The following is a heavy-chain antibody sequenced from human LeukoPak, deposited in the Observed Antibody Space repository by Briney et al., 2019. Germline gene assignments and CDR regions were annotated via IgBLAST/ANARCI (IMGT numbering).Heavy chain of an antibody. J-gene: IGHJ5*02. CDR2: VSGSGGST. D-gene: IGHD2-21*02. CDR1: GFTFSSYA. CDR3: AKDAAYCGGDCYWGWFDP. Sequence: GGSLRLSCGASGFTFSSYAMSWVRQAPGKGLEWVSGVSGSGGSTYYADSVKGRFTISRDNSKNTLYLQMNSLRAEDTAVYYCAKDAAYCGGDCYWGWFDPWGQGTLVTVSS. V-gene: IGHV3-23*01.